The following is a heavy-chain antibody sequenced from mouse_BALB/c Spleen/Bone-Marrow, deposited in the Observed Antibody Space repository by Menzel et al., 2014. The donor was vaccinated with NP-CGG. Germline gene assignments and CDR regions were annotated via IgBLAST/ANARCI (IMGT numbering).Heavy chain of an antibody. Sequence: EVMLVESGGGLVQPGGSRKLSCAASGFTFSSFGMHWVRPAPERGLEWVAYISSGTSTIYYADTVKGRFTISRDNPKNTLFLQMTSLRSEDTAMYYCARDDGYYIRNAMDYWGQGTSVTVSS. J-gene: IGHJ4*01. CDR3: ARDDGYYIRNAMDY. CDR1: GFTFSSFG. CDR2: ISSGTSTI. D-gene: IGHD2-3*01. V-gene: IGHV5-17*02.